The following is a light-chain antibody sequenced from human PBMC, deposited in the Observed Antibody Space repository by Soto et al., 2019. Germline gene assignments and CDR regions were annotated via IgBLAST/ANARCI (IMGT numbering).Light chain of an antibody. V-gene: IGKV3-20*01. CDR1: QSVSNSY. Sequence: EVVLTQSPGTLSLSPGERATLSCRASQSVSNSYLAWYQQKPGQAPRLLIYGASTRATGIPDRFSGSGSGTDFTLTISRREPEDFAVYYCQQYGSSPRTFGQGTKVDIK. J-gene: IGKJ1*01. CDR2: GAS. CDR3: QQYGSSPRT.